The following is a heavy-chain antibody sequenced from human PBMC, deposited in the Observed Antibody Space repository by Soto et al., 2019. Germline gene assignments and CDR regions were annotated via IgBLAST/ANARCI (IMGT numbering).Heavy chain of an antibody. CDR3: ARVEYSSSSYYYYGMDV. CDR2: ISSSSSYI. CDR1: GFTFSSYS. J-gene: IGHJ6*02. Sequence: PGGSLRLSCAASGFTFSSYSMNWVRQAPGKGLEWVSSISSSSSYIYYADSVKGRFTISRDNAKNSLYLQMNSLRAEDTAVYYCARVEYSSSSYYYYGMDVWGQGTTVTVSS. D-gene: IGHD6-6*01. V-gene: IGHV3-21*01.